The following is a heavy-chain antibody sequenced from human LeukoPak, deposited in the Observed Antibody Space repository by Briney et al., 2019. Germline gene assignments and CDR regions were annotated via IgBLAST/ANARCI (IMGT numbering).Heavy chain of an antibody. CDR3: ANLIVVVPAATDY. Sequence: PGGSLRLSCAASGFTFSIYSMNCVRQAPGKGLEWVSAISGSGGSTYYADSVKGRFTISRDNSKNTLYLQMNSLRAEDTAVYYCANLIVVVPAATDYWGQGTLVTVSS. J-gene: IGHJ4*02. V-gene: IGHV3-23*01. CDR2: ISGSGGST. D-gene: IGHD2-2*01. CDR1: GFTFSIYS.